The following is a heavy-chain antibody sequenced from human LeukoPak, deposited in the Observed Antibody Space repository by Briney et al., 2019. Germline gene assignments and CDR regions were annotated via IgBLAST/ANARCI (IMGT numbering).Heavy chain of an antibody. CDR2: IRSETDGGTA. D-gene: IGHD3-10*01. CDR1: GFTFSKAW. CDR3: TTSYYGSGSYYFDN. Sequence: GGSLRLSCAASGFTFSKAWMTWVRQAPGKGLEWVGRIRSETDGGTADYAAPVKGRFTISRDNSKNMLYPQMNSLKTEDTAMYYCTTSYYGSGSYYFDNWGQGTLVTVSS. V-gene: IGHV3-15*01. J-gene: IGHJ4*02.